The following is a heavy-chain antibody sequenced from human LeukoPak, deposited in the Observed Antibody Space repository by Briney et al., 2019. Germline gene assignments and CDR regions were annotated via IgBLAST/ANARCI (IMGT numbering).Heavy chain of an antibody. D-gene: IGHD2-2*01. CDR1: GFTFSSYG. CDR2: IRYDGSNK. J-gene: IGHJ6*03. CDR3: AKGQYQLLTAGYVDV. Sequence: GGSLRLTCAASGFTFSSYGMHWVRQAPGKGLEWVAFIRYDGSNKYYADSVKGRFTISRDNSKNTLYLQMNSLRAEDTAVYYCAKGQYQLLTAGYVDVWGKGTTVTVSS. V-gene: IGHV3-30*02.